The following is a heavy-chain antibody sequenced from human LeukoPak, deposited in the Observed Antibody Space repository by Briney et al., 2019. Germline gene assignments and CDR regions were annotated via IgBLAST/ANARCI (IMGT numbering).Heavy chain of an antibody. CDR2: INPNSGGT. Sequence: ASVKVSCKASGYTFTGYYMHWVRQAPGQGLEWMGWINPNSGGTNYAQKFQGRVTMTRDTSISTAYMKLSRLRSDDTAVYYCARDKRGAMIEDDYWGQGTLVTVSS. J-gene: IGHJ4*02. D-gene: IGHD3-22*01. CDR3: ARDKRGAMIEDDY. CDR1: GYTFTGYY. V-gene: IGHV1-2*02.